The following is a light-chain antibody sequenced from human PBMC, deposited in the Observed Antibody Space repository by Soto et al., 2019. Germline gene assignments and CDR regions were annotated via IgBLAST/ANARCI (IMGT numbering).Light chain of an antibody. J-gene: IGKJ1*01. V-gene: IGKV1-39*01. CDR2: VAS. CDR3: QQTYRARPT. Sequence: KVTITCRTGQSIYTYLSWYQQKPGKAPNLLIYVASSLQSGVPSRFSGSGSGTEFNHTIRSLQPEYWPTYYCQQTYRARPTFGQGTKVDIK. CDR1: QSIYTY.